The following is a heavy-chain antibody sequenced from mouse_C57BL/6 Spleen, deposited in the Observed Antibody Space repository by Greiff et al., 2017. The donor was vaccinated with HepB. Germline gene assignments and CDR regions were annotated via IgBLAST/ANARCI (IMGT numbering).Heavy chain of an antibody. CDR3: ARFITTAGAMDY. CDR2: ISNGGGST. V-gene: IGHV5-12*01. CDR1: GFTFSDYY. J-gene: IGHJ4*01. Sequence: EVQRVESGGGLVQPGGSLKLSCAASGFTFSDYYMYWVRQTPEKRLEWVAYISNGGGSTYYPDTVKGRFTISRDNAKNTLYLQMSRLKSEDTAMYYFARFITTAGAMDYWGQGTSVTVSS. D-gene: IGHD1-1*01.